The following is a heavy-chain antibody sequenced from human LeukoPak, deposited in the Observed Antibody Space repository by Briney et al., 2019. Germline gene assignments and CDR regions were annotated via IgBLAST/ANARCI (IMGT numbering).Heavy chain of an antibody. CDR2: INSDGSST. Sequence: GGSLRLSCAASGFTFSSYWMHWVRQAPGKGRVWVSRINSDGSSTSYADSVKGRFTISRDNAKNTLYLQMNSLRAEDTAVYYCARASIKRLQQLAKGINFDYWGQGTLVTVSS. D-gene: IGHD6-13*01. CDR3: ARASIKRLQQLAKGINFDY. CDR1: GFTFSSYW. J-gene: IGHJ4*02. V-gene: IGHV3-74*01.